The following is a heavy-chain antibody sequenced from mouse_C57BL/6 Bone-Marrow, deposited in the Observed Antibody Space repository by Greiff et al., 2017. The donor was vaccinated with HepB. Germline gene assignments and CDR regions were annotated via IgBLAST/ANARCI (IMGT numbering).Heavy chain of an antibody. Sequence: QVQLQQPGAELVRPGSSVKLSCKASGYTFTSYWMHWVKQRPIQGLEWIGNIDPSDSETHYNQKFKDKATLTVDKSSITAYMQLSSLTSEDSAVYYCAREVGSTMITNYFDYWGQGTTLTVSS. D-gene: IGHD2-4*01. CDR3: AREVGSTMITNYFDY. CDR2: IDPSDSET. J-gene: IGHJ2*01. V-gene: IGHV1-52*01. CDR1: GYTFTSYW.